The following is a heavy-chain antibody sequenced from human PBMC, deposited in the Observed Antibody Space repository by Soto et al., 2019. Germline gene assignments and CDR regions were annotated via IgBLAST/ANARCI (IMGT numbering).Heavy chain of an antibody. CDR1: GGSISSRAYS. D-gene: IGHD5-18*01. CDR3: ARAFTAMGLFDF. V-gene: IGHV4-30-2*01. CDR2: LYHGGAT. Sequence: SETLSLTCAVSGGSISSRAYSWSWIRQPPGKGLEWIGYLYHGGATYSNPSLKNRVTISGDWSKNQSSLKLNSVTAADTAVYYCARAFTAMGLFDFWGPGTLVTVSS. J-gene: IGHJ4*02.